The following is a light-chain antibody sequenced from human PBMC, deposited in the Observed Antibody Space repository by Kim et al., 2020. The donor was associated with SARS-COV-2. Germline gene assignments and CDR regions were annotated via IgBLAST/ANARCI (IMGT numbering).Light chain of an antibody. CDR2: QDS. V-gene: IGLV3-1*01. Sequence: SVSPGQTASITCSGDKLGDKYACWYQQKPGQSPGLVIYQDSKRPSGIPERFSGSNSGNTATLTISGTQAMDEADYYCQAWDSSILVFGGGTQLTVL. CDR1: KLGDKY. CDR3: QAWDSSILV. J-gene: IGLJ2*01.